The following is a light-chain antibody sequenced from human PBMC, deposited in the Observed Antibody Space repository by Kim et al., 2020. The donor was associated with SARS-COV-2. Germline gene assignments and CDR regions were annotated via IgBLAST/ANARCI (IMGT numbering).Light chain of an antibody. V-gene: IGLV1-44*01. CDR2: TNN. J-gene: IGLJ2*01. CDR3: AAWDDSLNGVI. Sequence: GQRVTISCSGSTSNIGSNTVNWYQQLPGTAPKLLIYTNNQRPSGVPDRFSGSKSGTSASLAISGLQSEDESDYYCAAWDDSLNGVIFGGGTQLTVL. CDR1: TSNIGSNT.